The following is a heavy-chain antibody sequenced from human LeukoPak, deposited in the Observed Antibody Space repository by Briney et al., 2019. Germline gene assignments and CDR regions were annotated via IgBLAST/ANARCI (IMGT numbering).Heavy chain of an antibody. V-gene: IGHV3-23*01. CDR3: AKEIRPNDY. J-gene: IGHJ4*02. CDR2: ISISGGST. D-gene: IGHD4-17*01. CDR1: GFTFSSSA. Sequence: GGSLRLSCAVSGFTFSSSAMSWVRQAPGKGLEWVSAISISGGSTYYADSVKSRFTISRDNSKNTLYLQMNSLRAEDTAVYYCAKEIRPNDYWGQGTLVTVSS.